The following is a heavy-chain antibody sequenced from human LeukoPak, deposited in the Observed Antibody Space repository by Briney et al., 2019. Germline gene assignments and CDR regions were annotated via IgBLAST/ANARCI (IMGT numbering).Heavy chain of an antibody. CDR1: GYTFTGYY. Sequence: ASVKVSCKASGYTFTGYYMHWVRQAPGQGLEWMGWINPSGGSTSYAQKFQGRVTMTRDTSTSTVYMELSSLRSEDTAVYYCARERIFEVRGVKAFDYWGQGTLVTVSS. D-gene: IGHD3-10*01. V-gene: IGHV1-46*01. CDR2: INPSGGST. CDR3: ARERIFEVRGVKAFDY. J-gene: IGHJ4*02.